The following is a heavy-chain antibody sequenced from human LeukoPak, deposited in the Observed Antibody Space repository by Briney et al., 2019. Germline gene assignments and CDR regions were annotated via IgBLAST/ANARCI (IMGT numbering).Heavy chain of an antibody. V-gene: IGHV3-30*18. CDR1: GFTLSNYG. Sequence: GGSLRLSCAASGFTLSNYGFHWVRQAPGKGLEWVAVIPNDGSNKYYADSVKGRFTISRDNSKNTLYLQTNTLRAEDTAVYYCAKEVGYGIDVWGQGTTVTVSS. J-gene: IGHJ6*02. D-gene: IGHD1-26*01. CDR3: AKEVGYGIDV. CDR2: IPNDGSNK.